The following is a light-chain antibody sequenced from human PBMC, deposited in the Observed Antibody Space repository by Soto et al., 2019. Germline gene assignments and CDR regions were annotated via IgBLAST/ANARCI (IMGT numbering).Light chain of an antibody. V-gene: IGKV3-15*01. J-gene: IGKJ4*01. CDR1: QSISSK. CDR3: QEYNNWRPIT. Sequence: IWMTQSPATLSVSPGERATLSCRASQSISSKLAWYQQKPGQAPRLLIYGASTRATGIPVRFSGSGSGTEFTLTITSLQSEDFAVYYCQEYNNWRPITFGGGTKVDIK. CDR2: GAS.